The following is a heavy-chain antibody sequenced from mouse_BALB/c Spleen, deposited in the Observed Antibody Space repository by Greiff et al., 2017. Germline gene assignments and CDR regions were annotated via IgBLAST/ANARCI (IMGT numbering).Heavy chain of an antibody. V-gene: IGHV2-9*02. Sequence: VQLKESGPGLVAPSQSLSITCTVSGFSLTSYGVHWVRQPPGKGLEWLGVIWAGGSTNYNSALMSRLSISKDNSKSQVFLKMNSLQTDDTAMYYCARGDYGYGGFAYWGQGTLVTVSA. CDR1: GFSLTSYG. D-gene: IGHD1-2*01. CDR3: ARGDYGYGGFAY. CDR2: IWAGGST. J-gene: IGHJ3*01.